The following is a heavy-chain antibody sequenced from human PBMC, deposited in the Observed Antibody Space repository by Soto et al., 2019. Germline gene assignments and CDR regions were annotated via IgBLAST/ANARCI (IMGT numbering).Heavy chain of an antibody. J-gene: IGHJ3*02. D-gene: IGHD2-15*01. Sequence: EVQLVESGGGLVKPGGSLRLSCAASGFTFSSYSMNWVRQAPGKGLEWVSSISSSSSYIYYADSVKGRFTISRDNAKNSLYLQMNSLRAADTAVYYCARVRGYCSGGSCYDAFDIWGQGTMVTVSS. V-gene: IGHV3-21*01. CDR2: ISSSSSYI. CDR1: GFTFSSYS. CDR3: ARVRGYCSGGSCYDAFDI.